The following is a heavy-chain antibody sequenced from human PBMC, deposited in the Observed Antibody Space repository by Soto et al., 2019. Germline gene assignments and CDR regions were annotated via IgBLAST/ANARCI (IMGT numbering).Heavy chain of an antibody. Sequence: SVKVSCKASGGTFSSYAISWVRQAPGQGLEWMGGIIPIFGTANYAQKFQGRVTITADESTSTAYMELSSLRSEDTAVYYCARDPSLADYREYFQHWGQGTLVTVSS. J-gene: IGHJ1*01. V-gene: IGHV1-69*13. CDR2: IIPIFGTA. D-gene: IGHD3-16*01. CDR1: GGTFSSYA. CDR3: ARDPSLADYREYFQH.